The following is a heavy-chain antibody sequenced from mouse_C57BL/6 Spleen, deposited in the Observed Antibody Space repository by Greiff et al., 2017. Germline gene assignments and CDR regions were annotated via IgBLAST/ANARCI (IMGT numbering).Heavy chain of an antibody. J-gene: IGHJ3*01. CDR3: ARPIYYDYDVAWLAY. D-gene: IGHD2-4*01. Sequence: EVQLQPSGAELVKPGASVKLSCTASGFNIKDYYMHWVKQRTEQGLEWIGRIGPEDGETKYAPKFQGKATITADTASNASYLQLSSLTSEATAVYYGARPIYYDYDVAWLAYWGQGTLVTVSA. CDR1: GFNIKDYY. V-gene: IGHV14-2*01. CDR2: IGPEDGET.